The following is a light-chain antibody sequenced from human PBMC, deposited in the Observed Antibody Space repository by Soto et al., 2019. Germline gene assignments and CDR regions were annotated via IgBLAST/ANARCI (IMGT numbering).Light chain of an antibody. CDR3: FSYTSSGTYV. J-gene: IGLJ1*01. V-gene: IGLV2-14*01. CDR1: SSDVGNYKY. CDR2: EVS. Sequence: QSVLTQPAPVSGSPGQSMTISCTGTSSDVGNYKYVSWYQQHPGKAPKLMIYEVSNRPSGVSNRFSGSKSGNTASLTISGLQAEDETDYYCFSYTSSGTYVFGTGTKVTVL.